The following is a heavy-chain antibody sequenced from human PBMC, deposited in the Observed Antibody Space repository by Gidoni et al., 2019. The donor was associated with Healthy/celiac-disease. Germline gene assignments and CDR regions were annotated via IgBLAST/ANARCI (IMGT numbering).Heavy chain of an antibody. V-gene: IGHV3-21*01. D-gene: IGHD3-22*01. CDR1: GFTFSSYR. CDR2: ISSSSSYI. J-gene: IGHJ4*02. CDR3: ASGGLGYYYDSSGWFDY. Sequence: EVQLVESGGGLVKPGGSLSLSCAASGFTFSSYRMNWVRQAPGKGLERVSSISSSSSYIDYADSVKGRFTSSRDNAKNSLYLQMNSLRAEDTAVYYGASGGLGYYYDSSGWFDYWGQGTLVTVSS.